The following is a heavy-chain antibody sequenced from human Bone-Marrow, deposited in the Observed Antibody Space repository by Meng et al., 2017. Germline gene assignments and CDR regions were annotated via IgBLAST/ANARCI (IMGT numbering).Heavy chain of an antibody. Sequence: GESLKISCAASGFTFSSYAMNWVRQAPGKGLEWVSLISVSGGNTYYADSVKGRFTIPRDNSKNTLYLQMNSLRAEDTAVYYCATKTTELDNWGQGTQVTVSS. V-gene: IGHV3-23*01. CDR3: ATKTTELDN. CDR1: GFTFSSYA. D-gene: IGHD1-1*01. CDR2: ISVSGGNT. J-gene: IGHJ4*02.